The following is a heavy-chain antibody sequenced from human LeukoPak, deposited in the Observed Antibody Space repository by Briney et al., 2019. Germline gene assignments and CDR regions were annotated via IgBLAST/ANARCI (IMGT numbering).Heavy chain of an antibody. V-gene: IGHV4-59*08. J-gene: IGHJ5*02. CDR2: IYYSGST. CDR3: ARLCSSTSCPPYH. D-gene: IGHD2-2*01. Sequence: SETLSLTCTVSGGSISSYYWSWIRQPPGKGLEWIGYIYYSGSTNYNPSLKSRVTISVDPSKNQSSLNLSSVTAADTAVYYCARLCSSTSCPPYHWGQGTLVTVSS. CDR1: GGSISSYY.